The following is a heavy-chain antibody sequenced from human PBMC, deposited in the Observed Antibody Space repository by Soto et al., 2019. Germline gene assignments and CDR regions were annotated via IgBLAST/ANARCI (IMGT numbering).Heavy chain of an antibody. CDR1: GFAFSTYA. Sequence: DVNLLKSGGGSAQPGGSLRLSCATSGFAFSTYAMTWVRQVPGRGLEWVSTILPDETGFYTVSVKGRFTISRDNFRGIFYLQMNDLWVEDAAIYFCAKDRLPASGQRFYFDSWGQGSLVTVSS. CDR3: AKDRLPASGQRFYFDS. CDR2: ILPDETG. V-gene: IGHV3-23*01. D-gene: IGHD2-15*01. J-gene: IGHJ4*02.